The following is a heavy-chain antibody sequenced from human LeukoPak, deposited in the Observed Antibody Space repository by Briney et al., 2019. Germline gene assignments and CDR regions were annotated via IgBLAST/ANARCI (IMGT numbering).Heavy chain of an antibody. CDR3: ARFTPQGYGWGGYNRFDP. CDR1: GGFISSHY. D-gene: IGHD3-16*01. Sequence: SETLSLTCTVSGGFISSHYWSWIRQPPGKGLEWIGYISYSGSTNYNPSLKSRVTISVDTSKNQFSLKLSSVTAADTAVYYCARFTPQGYGWGGYNRFDPWGQGTLVTVSS. CDR2: ISYSGST. V-gene: IGHV4-59*11. J-gene: IGHJ5*02.